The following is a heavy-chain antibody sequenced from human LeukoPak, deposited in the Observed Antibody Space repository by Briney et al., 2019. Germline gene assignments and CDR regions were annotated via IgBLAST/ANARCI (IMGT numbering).Heavy chain of an antibody. CDR3: ARVSGPITMIVENPYYFGY. J-gene: IGHJ4*02. V-gene: IGHV3-21*01. CDR1: GFTFSSYS. Sequence: GGSLRLSCAASGFTFSSYSMNWVRPAPGKGLEWVSSISSSSSYIYYADSVKGRFTISRDNAKNSLYLQMNSLRAEDTAVYYCARVSGPITMIVENPYYFGYWGQGTLVTVSS. D-gene: IGHD3-22*01. CDR2: ISSSSSYI.